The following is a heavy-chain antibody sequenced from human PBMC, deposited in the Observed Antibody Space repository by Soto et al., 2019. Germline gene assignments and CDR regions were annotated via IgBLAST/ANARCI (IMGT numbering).Heavy chain of an antibody. J-gene: IGHJ6*02. CDR3: AKVQGADYYYYYGVDV. D-gene: IGHD1-26*01. Sequence: EVQLVESGGGLVQPGRSLRLSCVASGFTLDDHGMHWVRQAPGKGLEWVSGISWNSGSIGYADSVKGRFTISRDNARNSQYLQRNSLRAEDTALYYCAKVQGADYYYYYGVDVWGQGTTVTVSS. V-gene: IGHV3-9*01. CDR2: ISWNSGSI. CDR1: GFTLDDHG.